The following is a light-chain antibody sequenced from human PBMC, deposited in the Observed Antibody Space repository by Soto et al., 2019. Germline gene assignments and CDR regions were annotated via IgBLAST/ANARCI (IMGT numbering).Light chain of an antibody. CDR2: GAS. Sequence: EIVLTQSPGTXSLSPGEXATLSCRASQSVSSSYLAWYQQKPGQAPRLLIYGASSRAPGIPDRFSGSGSGTDFTLTISRLEPADFAVYYCQQYGSSQYTFGQGTKLEIK. CDR1: QSVSSSY. J-gene: IGKJ2*01. CDR3: QQYGSSQYT. V-gene: IGKV3-20*01.